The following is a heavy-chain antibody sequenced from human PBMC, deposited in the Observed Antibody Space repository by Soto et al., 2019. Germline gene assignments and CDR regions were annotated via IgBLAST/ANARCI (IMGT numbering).Heavy chain of an antibody. D-gene: IGHD3-10*01. J-gene: IGHJ4*02. CDR3: ARESYYGSGATVVAY. V-gene: IGHV4-59*01. Sequence: TLSLTCTVSGGSISSYYWSWIRQPPGKGLEWIGYIYYSGTTSYNPSLNSRVTMSVDTSKNQFSLKVNSVTAADTAVYYCARESYYGSGATVVAYWGQGTLVTVSS. CDR1: GGSISSYY. CDR2: IYYSGTT.